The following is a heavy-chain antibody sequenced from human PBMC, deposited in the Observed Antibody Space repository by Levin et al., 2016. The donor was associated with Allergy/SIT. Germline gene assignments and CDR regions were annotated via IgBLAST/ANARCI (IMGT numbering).Heavy chain of an antibody. Sequence: SETLSLTCAVSGGSISSSNWWTWVRQPPGKGLEWIGEMYHSGSTNYNPSLKSRVAISVDISKNQFSLKLNSVTAADTAVYYCARVYSSSWYHYYYGMDVWGQGTTVTVSS. CDR1: GGSISSSNW. V-gene: IGHV4-4*02. J-gene: IGHJ6*02. CDR3: ARVYSSSWYHYYYGMDV. CDR2: MYHSGST. D-gene: IGHD6-13*01.